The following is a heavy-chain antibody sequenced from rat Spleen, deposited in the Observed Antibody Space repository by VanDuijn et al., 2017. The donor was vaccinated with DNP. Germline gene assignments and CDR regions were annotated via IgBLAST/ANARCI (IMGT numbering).Heavy chain of an antibody. V-gene: IGHV5-25*01. CDR2: IPSSTDRT. D-gene: IGHD1-10*01. CDR1: GFNFNDYW. CDR3: ARHDNSDFDY. J-gene: IGHJ2*01. Sequence: EVKLVESGGGLVQPGRSLKLSCTASGFNFNDYWMAWVRQAPKKGLEWVATIPSSTDRTYYLDSVRGRFTISRDNAKSSLYLQMNSLKSEDTATYFCARHDNSDFDYWGQGVMVTVSS.